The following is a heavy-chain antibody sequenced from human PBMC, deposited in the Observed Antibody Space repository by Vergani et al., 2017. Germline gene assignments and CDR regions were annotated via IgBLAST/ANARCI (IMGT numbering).Heavy chain of an antibody. J-gene: IGHJ4*02. D-gene: IGHD6-19*01. Sequence: EVQLVESGGGLVKPGGSLRLSCAASGFTFSNAWMSWVRQAPGKGLEWVVRIKSKTDGGTTDYAAPVKGRFTISRDDSKNTLYLQMNSLKTEDTAVYYCTTGEIAVAGTGDYWGQGTLVTVSS. CDR3: TTGEIAVAGTGDY. CDR2: IKSKTDGGTT. V-gene: IGHV3-15*01. CDR1: GFTFSNAW.